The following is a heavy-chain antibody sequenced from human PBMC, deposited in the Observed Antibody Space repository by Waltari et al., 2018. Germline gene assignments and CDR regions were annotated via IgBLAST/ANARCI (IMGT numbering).Heavy chain of an antibody. CDR1: GYTFTGYY. V-gene: IGHV1-2*06. Sequence: QVQLVQSGAEVKKPGASVKVSCKASGYTFTGYYMHWVRQAPGQGLEWMGRINPNSGGTNYAQKVQGRVTMTRDTSISTAYMELSRLRSDDTAVYYCAREPPHISGSYWGGDYWGQGTLVTVSS. J-gene: IGHJ4*02. CDR3: AREPPHISGSYWGGDY. D-gene: IGHD1-26*01. CDR2: INPNSGGT.